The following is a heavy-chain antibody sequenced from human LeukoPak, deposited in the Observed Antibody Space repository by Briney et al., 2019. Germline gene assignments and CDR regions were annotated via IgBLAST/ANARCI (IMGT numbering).Heavy chain of an antibody. CDR2: INHSGST. Sequence: SETLSLTCGVYGGSFSGYYWSWIRQPPGKGLEWIGEINHSGSTNYNPSLKSRVTISVDTSKNQFSLRLSSVTAADTAVYYCARVTGYVMEDYFDYWGQGTLVTVSS. CDR3: ARVTGYVMEDYFDY. V-gene: IGHV4-34*01. J-gene: IGHJ4*02. CDR1: GGSFSGYY. D-gene: IGHD6-13*01.